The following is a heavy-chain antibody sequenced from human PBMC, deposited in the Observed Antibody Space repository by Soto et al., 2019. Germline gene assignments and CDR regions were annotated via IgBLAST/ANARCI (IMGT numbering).Heavy chain of an antibody. J-gene: IGHJ4*02. CDR2: VYHNGNT. CDR3: ASARWDY. Sequence: SETLSLTCAVSGGSFNANYWSWIRQPPGKGLEWIGEVYHNGNTNYNPSLKGRLTISVDTSRNQFSLKLSSVSAADTAVYYCASARWDYWGQGTLVTVSS. CDR1: GGSFNANY. V-gene: IGHV4-34*01.